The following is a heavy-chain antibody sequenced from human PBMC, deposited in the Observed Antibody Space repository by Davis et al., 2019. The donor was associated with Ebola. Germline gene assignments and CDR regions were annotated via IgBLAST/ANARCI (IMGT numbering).Heavy chain of an antibody. V-gene: IGHV3-30*03. CDR1: GFTFSSYG. J-gene: IGHJ4*02. D-gene: IGHD4-17*01. CDR2: ISYDGSNK. Sequence: GGSLRLSCAASGFTFSSYGMHWVRQAPGKGLEWVAVISYDGSNKYYADSVKGRFTISRDNAKNSLYLQMNSLRAEDTAVYYCARTQYGDYGGDYWGQGTLVTVSS. CDR3: ARTQYGDYGGDY.